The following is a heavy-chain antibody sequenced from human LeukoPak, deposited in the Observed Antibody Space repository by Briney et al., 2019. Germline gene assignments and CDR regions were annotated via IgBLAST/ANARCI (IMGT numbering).Heavy chain of an antibody. Sequence: GGSLRPSCAASGFTFSGSAMHWVRQASGKGLEWVGRIRSKANSYATAYAASVRGRFTISRDDSKDTAYLQMNSLKTEDTAVYYCTSSTPGIAGYWGQGTLVTVSS. CDR2: IRSKANSYAT. CDR1: GFTFSGSA. V-gene: IGHV3-73*01. CDR3: TSSTPGIAGY. D-gene: IGHD1-26*01. J-gene: IGHJ4*02.